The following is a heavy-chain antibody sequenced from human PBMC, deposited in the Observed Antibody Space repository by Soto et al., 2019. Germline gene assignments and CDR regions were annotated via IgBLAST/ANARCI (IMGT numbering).Heavy chain of an antibody. J-gene: IGHJ4*02. CDR2: ISGIGDTT. Sequence: GGSLILSCAASGFPFSGYAMAWVRQAPGKGLDWVSAISGIGDTTYYADSVKGRFTISRDNSKNTLFLQMNSLRAEDTAVYYCAKDQGYYGSGSSSDYWGQGTLVTVSS. CDR1: GFPFSGYA. V-gene: IGHV3-23*01. CDR3: AKDQGYYGSGSSSDY. D-gene: IGHD3-10*01.